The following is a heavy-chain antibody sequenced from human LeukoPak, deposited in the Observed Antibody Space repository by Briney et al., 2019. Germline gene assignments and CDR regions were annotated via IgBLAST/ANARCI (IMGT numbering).Heavy chain of an antibody. V-gene: IGHV3-23*01. Sequence: SGGSLRLSCAASGFTFSSYAMICVRQAPGKGLEWVSAISGSGGSTYYADSVKGRFTISRDNSKNTLYLQMNSLRAEDTAVYYCAKDLGGYSYGQYYFDYWGQGTLVTVSS. CDR3: AKDLGGYSYGQYYFDY. CDR2: ISGSGGST. J-gene: IGHJ4*02. CDR1: GFTFSSYA. D-gene: IGHD5-18*01.